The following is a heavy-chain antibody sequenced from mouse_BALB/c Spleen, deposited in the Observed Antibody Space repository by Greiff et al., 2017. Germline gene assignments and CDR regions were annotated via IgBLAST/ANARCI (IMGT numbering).Heavy chain of an antibody. J-gene: IGHJ2*01. D-gene: IGHD2-3*01. V-gene: IGHV1-4*02. CDR1: GYTFTSYT. Sequence: VQLQESAAELARPGASVKMSCKASGYTFTSYTMHWVKQRPGQGLEWIGYINPSSGYTEYNQKFKDKTTLTADKSSSTAYMQLSSLTSEDSAVYYCARYDGSSFDYWGQGTTLTVSS. CDR2: INPSSGYT. CDR3: ARYDGSSFDY.